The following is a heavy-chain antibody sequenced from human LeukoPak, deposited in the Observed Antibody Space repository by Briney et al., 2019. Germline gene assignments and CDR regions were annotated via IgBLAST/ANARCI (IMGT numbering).Heavy chain of an antibody. CDR1: GYTFTSYY. Sequence: GASVKVSCKASGYTFTSYYMHWVRQAPGQGLEWMGIINPSGGSTSYAQKFQGRVTMTRDMSTSTVYMELSSLRSEDTAVYYCARERYSSGWWGPFDYWGQGTLVTVSS. CDR3: ARERYSSGWWGPFDY. CDR2: INPSGGST. J-gene: IGHJ4*02. V-gene: IGHV1-46*01. D-gene: IGHD6-19*01.